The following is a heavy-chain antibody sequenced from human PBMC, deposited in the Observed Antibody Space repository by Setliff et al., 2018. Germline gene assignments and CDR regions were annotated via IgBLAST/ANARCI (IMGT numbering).Heavy chain of an antibody. V-gene: IGHV1-18*01. J-gene: IGHJ4*02. D-gene: IGHD3-22*01. CDR2: INNYNFNT. CDR1: GFTFTDYG. Sequence: ASVKVSCKSSGFTFTDYGITWVRQVPGQGLEWMGWINNYNFNTQYAQKFQGRVTVTTDTSTTTAYMELRSLRADDTAVYYCASINFYVSSGYYYAPELWGQGTTVTVSS. CDR3: ASINFYVSSGYYYAPEL.